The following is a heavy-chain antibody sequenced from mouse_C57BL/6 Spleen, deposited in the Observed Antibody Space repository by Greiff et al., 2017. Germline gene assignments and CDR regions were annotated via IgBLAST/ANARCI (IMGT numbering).Heavy chain of an antibody. Sequence: QVTLKECGPGILQSSQTLSLTCSFSGFSLSTSGMGVSWIRQPSGKGLEWLAHIYWDDDKRYNPSLKSRRTISKDTSRNQVFLKITSVDTADTATYYCARRGGGYSEGFAYWGQGTLVAVSA. D-gene: IGHD3-1*01. CDR3: ARRGGGYSEGFAY. CDR1: GFSLSTSGMG. CDR2: IYWDDDK. V-gene: IGHV8-12*01. J-gene: IGHJ3*01.